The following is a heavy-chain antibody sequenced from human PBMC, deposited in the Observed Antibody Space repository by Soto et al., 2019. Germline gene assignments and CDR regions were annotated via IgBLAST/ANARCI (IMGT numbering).Heavy chain of an antibody. CDR3: ERVGAARVLWDFDY. Sequence: GPGVRKPGASVKVSCKASGFNFVNYGISWVRLAPGRGLEWMGWINVEDGNTNYPQKVQGRVTLTTDTSTRTAYMELRSLRSDDAAVYFCERVGAARVLWDFDYWGQGTLVTVST. V-gene: IGHV1-18*01. CDR1: GFNFVNYG. D-gene: IGHD1-26*01. J-gene: IGHJ4*02. CDR2: INVEDGNT.